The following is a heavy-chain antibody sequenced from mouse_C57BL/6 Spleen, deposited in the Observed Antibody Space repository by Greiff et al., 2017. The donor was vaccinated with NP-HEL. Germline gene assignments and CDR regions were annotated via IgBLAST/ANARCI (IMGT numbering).Heavy chain of an antibody. CDR2: IYPGNGDT. Sequence: QVQLKESGAELVRPGASVKMSCKASGYTFTSYNMHWVKQTPRQGLEWIGAIYPGNGDTSYNQKFKGKATLTVDKSSSTAYMQLSSLTSEDSAVYCCARGDTTVVPFDYWGQGTTLTVSS. CDR3: ARGDTTVVPFDY. CDR1: GYTFTSYN. J-gene: IGHJ2*01. V-gene: IGHV1-12*01. D-gene: IGHD1-1*01.